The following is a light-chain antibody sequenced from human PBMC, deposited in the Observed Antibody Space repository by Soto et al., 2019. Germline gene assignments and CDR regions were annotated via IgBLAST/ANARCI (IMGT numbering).Light chain of an antibody. Sequence: EIVMTQSPATLSVSPGESATLSCRASQGVSSNLAWYQQKPGQAPRLLIYAVSTRATGVPPRFSGSGLETEFTLTISSLQSEHFAVYYCQQYSNWLALTFGGGTRVEIK. V-gene: IGKV3D-15*01. J-gene: IGKJ4*01. CDR2: AVS. CDR1: QGVSSN. CDR3: QQYSNWLALT.